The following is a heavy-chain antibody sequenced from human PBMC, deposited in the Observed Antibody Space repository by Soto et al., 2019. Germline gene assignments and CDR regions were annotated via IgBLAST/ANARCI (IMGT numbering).Heavy chain of an antibody. CDR2: ISSSGSTI. V-gene: IGHV3-48*04. Sequence: EVQLLESGGDLVQPGGSLRLSCVASGVTFGSRAMSWVRQAPGEGLEWVSYISSSGSTIYYADSVKGRFTISRDNAKNSLYLQMNSLRAEDTAVYYCARDSIRAMYSSSWYWKWFDPWGQGTLVTVSS. J-gene: IGHJ5*02. CDR1: GVTFGSRA. D-gene: IGHD6-13*01. CDR3: ARDSIRAMYSSSWYWKWFDP.